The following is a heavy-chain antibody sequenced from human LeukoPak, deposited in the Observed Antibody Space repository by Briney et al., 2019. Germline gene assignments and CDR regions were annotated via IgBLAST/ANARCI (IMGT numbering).Heavy chain of an antibody. D-gene: IGHD2-8*01. CDR3: AKDTSIGKYCTNGVCSPFDY. J-gene: IGHJ4*02. V-gene: IGHV3-23*01. CDR1: GFTFSSYA. CDR2: ISDSGDYT. Sequence: GGSLRLSCAGSGFTFSSYAMSWVRQAPGQGLEWVSVISDSGDYTSYADSVRGRFTISRDNSRNTLYLQMISLRPEDTSVYYCAKDTSIGKYCTNGVCSPFDYWGQGTLVTVSS.